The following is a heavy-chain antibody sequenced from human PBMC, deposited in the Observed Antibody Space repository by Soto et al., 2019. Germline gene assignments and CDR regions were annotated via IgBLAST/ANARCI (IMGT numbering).Heavy chain of an antibody. D-gene: IGHD1-26*01. CDR3: TRPYGIVGATHG. CDR1: GGSISSGDYY. CDR2: IYYSGST. J-gene: IGHJ4*02. Sequence: SETLSLTCTVSGGSISSGDYYWSWIRQPPGKGLEWIGYIYYSGSTYYNPSLKSRVTISVDTSKNQFSLKTEDTAVYYCTRPYGIVGATHGWGQGTLVTVSS. V-gene: IGHV4-30-4*01.